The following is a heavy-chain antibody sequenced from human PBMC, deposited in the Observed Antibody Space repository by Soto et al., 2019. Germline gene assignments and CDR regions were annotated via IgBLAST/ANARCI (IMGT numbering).Heavy chain of an antibody. J-gene: IGHJ5*02. CDR1: GGSISSGGYS. V-gene: IGHV4-30-2*01. CDR3: ARSKFFVADIVVVPDAIGGWFDP. CDR2: IYHSGST. D-gene: IGHD2-2*01. Sequence: SETLSLTCAVSGGSISSGGYSWSWIRQPPGKGLEWIGYIYHSGSTYYNPSLKSRVTISVDRSKNQFSLKLSSVTAADTAVYYCARSKFFVADIVVVPDAIGGWFDPWGQGTLVTVSS.